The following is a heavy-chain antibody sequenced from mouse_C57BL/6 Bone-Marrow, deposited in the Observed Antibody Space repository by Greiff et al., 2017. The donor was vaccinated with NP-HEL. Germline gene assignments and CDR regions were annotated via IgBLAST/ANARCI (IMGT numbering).Heavy chain of an antibody. CDR3: ARSPITTVVANFDC. V-gene: IGHV7-3*01. J-gene: IGHJ2*01. Sequence: EVQLQESGGGLVQPGGSLSLSCAASGFTFTDYYMSWVRQPPGKALEWLGFIRNKANGYTTEYSASVKGRFTISTANSPCILSLQMLALRAEDSATYYCARSPITTVVANFDCWGRGTTLTIST. CDR2: IRNKANGYTT. D-gene: IGHD1-1*01. CDR1: GFTFTDYY.